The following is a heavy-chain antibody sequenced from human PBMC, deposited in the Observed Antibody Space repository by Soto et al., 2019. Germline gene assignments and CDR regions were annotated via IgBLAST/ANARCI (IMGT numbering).Heavy chain of an antibody. CDR2: VNAGNGNT. D-gene: IGHD2-2*01. V-gene: IGHV1-3*01. CDR3: ARGHLAVVPVASWYYYMDV. CDR1: GYSFSNYA. J-gene: IGHJ6*03. Sequence: QVQLVQSGAEVEKPGASVKVSCKASGYSFSNYAVHWVRQAPGQRLEWMGWVNAGNGNTRYSQNFQGRVTITRDTSARTAYLELSSLRSGDTAVYYCARGHLAVVPVASWYYYMDVWGKGTTVTVSS.